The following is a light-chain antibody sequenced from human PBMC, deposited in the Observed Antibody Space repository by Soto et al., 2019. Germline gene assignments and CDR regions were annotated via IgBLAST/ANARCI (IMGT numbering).Light chain of an antibody. J-gene: IGKJ2*01. Sequence: EIVMTQSPATLSVSPGERATLSCRASQSLKDNLARYQQKPGQAPRLLMYGASTRATGVPARFSGSGSGTEFTLTISSLQSEDFAVYYCQQYNNWPPMYTFGQGTKLEIK. V-gene: IGKV3-15*01. CDR3: QQYNNWPPMYT. CDR1: QSLKDN. CDR2: GAS.